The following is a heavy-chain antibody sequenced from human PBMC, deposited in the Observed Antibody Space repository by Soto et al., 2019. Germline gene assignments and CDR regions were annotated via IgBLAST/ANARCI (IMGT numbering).Heavy chain of an antibody. Sequence: PSETLSLTCTVSGASVSSSSYYWGWIRQPPGKGLDWIGSIYYSGGTQYNPSLRSRVAMSVDKSPNQFSLNLTSVTAADTAVYYCATPQFGGGFDSWGQGALVTVSS. D-gene: IGHD3-16*01. CDR1: GASVSSSSYY. J-gene: IGHJ4*02. V-gene: IGHV4-39*07. CDR3: ATPQFGGGFDS. CDR2: IYYSGGT.